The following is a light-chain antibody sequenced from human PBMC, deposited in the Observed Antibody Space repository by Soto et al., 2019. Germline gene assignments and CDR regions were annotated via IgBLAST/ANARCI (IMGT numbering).Light chain of an antibody. V-gene: IGLV2-23*01. Sequence: ALTQPASVSGSPGQSITISCTGTSADVGSYNLVSWYQHHPGKAPKLIIYEGSERPSGVSDRFSGSKSGNTASLTISGLQAEDAADYYCCSYAGSSVFYVFGTGTKVTVL. CDR2: EGS. J-gene: IGLJ1*01. CDR3: CSYAGSSVFYV. CDR1: SADVGSYNL.